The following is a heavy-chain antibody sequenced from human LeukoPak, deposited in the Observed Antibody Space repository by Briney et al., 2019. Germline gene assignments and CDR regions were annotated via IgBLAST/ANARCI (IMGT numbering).Heavy chain of an antibody. J-gene: IGHJ4*02. CDR3: AKALYIVVVPAAPFDH. Sequence: PGGSLRLSCAASGFTFSSYAMRLVRQAPGKGLEWVSAISGSGGSTYYADSVKGRFTISRDNSKNTLYLQMNSLRAEDTAVYYCAKALYIVVVPAAPFDHWGQGTLVTVSS. CDR1: GFTFSSYA. CDR2: ISGSGGST. V-gene: IGHV3-23*01. D-gene: IGHD2-2*01.